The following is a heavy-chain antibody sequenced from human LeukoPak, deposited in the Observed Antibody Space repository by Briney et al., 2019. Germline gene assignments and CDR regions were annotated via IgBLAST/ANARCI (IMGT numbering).Heavy chain of an antibody. CDR3: AKGGQYSGYDLFDAFDI. V-gene: IGHV3-23*01. J-gene: IGHJ3*02. Sequence: GGSLRLSCAASGFTFSSYAMSWVRQAPGKGLEWVSAIIGSGGSTYYADSVKGRFTISRDNSKNTLYLQMNSLRAEDTAVYYCAKGGQYSGYDLFDAFDIWGQGTMVTVSS. D-gene: IGHD5-12*01. CDR2: IIGSGGST. CDR1: GFTFSSYA.